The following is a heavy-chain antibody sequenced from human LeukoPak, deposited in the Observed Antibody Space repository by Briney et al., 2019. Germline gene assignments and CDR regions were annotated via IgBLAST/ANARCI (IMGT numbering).Heavy chain of an antibody. CDR3: SRVPLGYIAAAGFDY. CDR1: GYTFTGNY. J-gene: IGHJ4*02. CDR2: INPNSGGT. D-gene: IGHD6-13*01. Sequence: GASVKVSCKASGYTFTGNYIHWVRQAPGQGIEWMGWINPNSGGTNYAQKFQGRVTMTRDTSISTAYMELSSLSSDDTALYYCSRVPLGYIAAAGFDYWGQGTLVTVSS. V-gene: IGHV1-2*02.